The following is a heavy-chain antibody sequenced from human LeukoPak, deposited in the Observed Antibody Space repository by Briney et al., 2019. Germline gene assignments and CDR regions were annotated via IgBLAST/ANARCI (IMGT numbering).Heavy chain of an antibody. CDR3: ARDRSGWDFDY. CDR2: IYSGGST. D-gene: IGHD6-19*01. V-gene: IGHV3-66*01. Sequence: GGSRRLSCAASGFTVSSNYMSWVRQAPGKGLEWVSVIYSGGSTYYADSVKGRFTISRDNSKNTLYLQMNSLRAEDTAVYYCARDRSGWDFDYWGQGTLVTVSS. CDR1: GFTVSSNY. J-gene: IGHJ4*02.